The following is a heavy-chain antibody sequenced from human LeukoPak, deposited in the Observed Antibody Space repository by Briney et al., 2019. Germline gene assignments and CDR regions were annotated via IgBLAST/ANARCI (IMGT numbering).Heavy chain of an antibody. Sequence: ASVKVSCKASGYTFTKYGISWVRQAPGQGLEWMGWISTYNGNTNYAQKLQGRVTMTTDTSTSTAYMELRSLRSDDTAVYYCARERLGYCSSTSCYLWGNHYYYGMDVWGQGTTVTVSS. CDR2: ISTYNGNT. J-gene: IGHJ6*02. D-gene: IGHD2-2*01. V-gene: IGHV1-18*01. CDR3: ARERLGYCSSTSCYLWGNHYYYGMDV. CDR1: GYTFTKYG.